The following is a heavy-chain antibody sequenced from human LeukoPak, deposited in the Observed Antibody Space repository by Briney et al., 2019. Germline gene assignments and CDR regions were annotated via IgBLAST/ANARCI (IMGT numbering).Heavy chain of an antibody. V-gene: IGHV1-69*05. J-gene: IGHJ4*02. CDR1: GYTFTSYD. CDR3: AREVGGAYYYDSSGYYYFDY. Sequence: GASVKVSCKASGYTFTSYDINWVRQATGQGLEWMGRIIPIFGTANYAQKFQGRVTITTDESTSTAYMELSSLRSEDTAVYYCAREVGGAYYYDSSGYYYFDYWGQGTLVTVSS. D-gene: IGHD3-22*01. CDR2: IIPIFGTA.